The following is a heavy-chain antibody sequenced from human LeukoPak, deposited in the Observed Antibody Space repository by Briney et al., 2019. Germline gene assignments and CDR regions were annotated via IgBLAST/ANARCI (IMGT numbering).Heavy chain of an antibody. V-gene: IGHV4-38-2*01. Sequence: PSETLSLTCAVSGYSITSGYYWGWIRQPPGKGLEWIGTIYHSGSTYYNPSLKSRVILSVDTSKNQFSLKLSSVTAADTAVYYCVRSPYYYYHMDVWGKGTSVTVSS. CDR3: VRSPYYYYHMDV. CDR2: IYHSGST. J-gene: IGHJ6*03. CDR1: GYSITSGYY.